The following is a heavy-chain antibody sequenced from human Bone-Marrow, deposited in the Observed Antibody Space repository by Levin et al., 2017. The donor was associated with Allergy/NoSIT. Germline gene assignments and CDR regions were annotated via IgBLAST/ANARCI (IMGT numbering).Heavy chain of an antibody. CDR1: GYSFSSQW. J-gene: IGHJ3*01. D-gene: IGHD1-26*01. CDR3: ARKMGPTPAFEL. V-gene: IGHV5-51*01. Sequence: GASVKVSCKGSGYSFSSQWIAWVRQKPGKGLEWMGIVYPDDSDTIYSPSFQGQVTFSADKSTNTAHLHWSSLKASDTAIYFCARKMGPTPAFELWGQGTMVTVSS. CDR2: VYPDDSDT.